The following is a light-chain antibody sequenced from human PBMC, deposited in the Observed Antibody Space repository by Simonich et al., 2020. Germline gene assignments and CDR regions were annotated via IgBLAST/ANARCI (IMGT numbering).Light chain of an antibody. CDR1: SSDVGGYNY. Sequence: QSALTQPASVSGSPGQSITISCTGTSSDVGGYNYVSWYQQHPGKAPKPMIYDVSNLPSGVSNRFSGSKSGNTASLTISGLQAEDEADYYCSSYTSSSTVVFGGGTKLTVL. CDR2: DVS. J-gene: IGLJ2*01. V-gene: IGLV2-14*03. CDR3: SSYTSSSTVV.